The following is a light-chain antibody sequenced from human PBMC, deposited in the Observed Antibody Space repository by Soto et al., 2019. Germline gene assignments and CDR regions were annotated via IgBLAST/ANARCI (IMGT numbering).Light chain of an antibody. CDR1: NIGGKS. J-gene: IGLJ2*01. CDR2: DVS. V-gene: IGLV3-21*02. Sequence: SYELTQPPSVSVAPGQTARITCGGNNIGGKSVHWYQQKPGQAPVLVVNDVSDRPSGIPERFSGSKSGNTATLTIRRVEAGDEADYYCQVWDSSSDHVVFGGGTKLTVL. CDR3: QVWDSSSDHVV.